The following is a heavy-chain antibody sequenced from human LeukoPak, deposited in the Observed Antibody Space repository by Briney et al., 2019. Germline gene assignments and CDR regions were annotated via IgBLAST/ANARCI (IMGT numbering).Heavy chain of an antibody. V-gene: IGHV4-39*07. CDR2: IYYSGST. Sequence: SETLSLTCTVSGGSISSSSYYWGWIRQPPGKGLEWIGSIYYSGSTYYNPSLKSLVTISVDTSKNQFSLKLSFVTAADTAVYYCARVPKADDAFDIWGQGTMVTVSS. CDR3: ARVPKADDAFDI. CDR1: GGSISSSSYY. J-gene: IGHJ3*02.